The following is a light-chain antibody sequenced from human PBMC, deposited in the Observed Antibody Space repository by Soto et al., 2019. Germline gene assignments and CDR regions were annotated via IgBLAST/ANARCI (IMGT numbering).Light chain of an antibody. J-gene: IGKJ1*01. CDR2: DAS. Sequence: VVSLSPAALSVSTGERATLSCRASQSVSSYLAWYQQKPGQAPRLLIYDASNRATGIPARFSGSGSGTDFTLTISSLEPEDFAVYYCQQYNNWPRTCGQGTKGE. V-gene: IGKV3-11*01. CDR3: QQYNNWPRT. CDR1: QSVSSY.